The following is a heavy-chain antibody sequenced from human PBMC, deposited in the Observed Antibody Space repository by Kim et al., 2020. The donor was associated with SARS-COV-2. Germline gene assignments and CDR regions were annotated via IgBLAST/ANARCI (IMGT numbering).Heavy chain of an antibody. D-gene: IGHD1-1*01. Sequence: FYEYAVSVRSRITINVDTSKNQFSLQLNSVTPEDTAVYYCARDVERRFDYWGQGTLVTVSS. CDR3: ARDVERRFDY. CDR2: FY. V-gene: IGHV6-1*01. J-gene: IGHJ4*02.